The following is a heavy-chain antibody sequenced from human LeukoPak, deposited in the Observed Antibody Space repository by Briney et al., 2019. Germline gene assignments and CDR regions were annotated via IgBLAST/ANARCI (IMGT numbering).Heavy chain of an antibody. J-gene: IGHJ4*02. CDR2: MNPNNGKT. D-gene: IGHD3-16*01. CDR1: GYTFTNYD. V-gene: IGHV1-8*03. CDR3: AKDYGRAKRGNPRPFDY. Sequence: ASVKVSCKASGYTFTNYDINWVRQATGQGLEWMGWMNPNNGKTGYAQKFQGRVTITRDTSISTAYMELSSLRSEDAAVYYCAKDYGRAKRGNPRPFDYWGQGTLVTVSS.